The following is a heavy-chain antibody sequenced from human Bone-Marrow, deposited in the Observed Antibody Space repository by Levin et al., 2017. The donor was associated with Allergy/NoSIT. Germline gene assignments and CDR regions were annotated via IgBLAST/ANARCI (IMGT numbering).Heavy chain of an antibody. Sequence: SQTLSLTCTVSGGSISSYYWSWIRQPPGKGLEWIGYIYYSGSTNYNPSLKSRVTISVDTSKNQFSLKLSSVTAADTAVYYCARDKRPNTNWFDPWGQGTLVTVSS. CDR2: IYYSGST. CDR1: GGSISSYY. J-gene: IGHJ5*02. CDR3: ARDKRPNTNWFDP. V-gene: IGHV4-59*01.